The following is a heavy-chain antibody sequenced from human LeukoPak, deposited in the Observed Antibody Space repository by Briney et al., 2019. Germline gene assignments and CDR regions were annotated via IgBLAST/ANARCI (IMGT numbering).Heavy chain of an antibody. V-gene: IGHV4-61*02. CDR1: GGSINGGNYY. Sequence: SETLSLTCTVSGGSINGGNYYWTWLRQPAGKGLEWIGRISPSGSTNYNPSLKSRVTMSVDTSKNQFSLKLYSVTAADTAVYYCARGGSTLHSAGGHDIEFYYYYYMDVWGKGTTVTISS. D-gene: IGHD3-9*01. J-gene: IGHJ6*03. CDR3: ARGGSTLHSAGGHDIEFYYYYYMDV. CDR2: ISPSGST.